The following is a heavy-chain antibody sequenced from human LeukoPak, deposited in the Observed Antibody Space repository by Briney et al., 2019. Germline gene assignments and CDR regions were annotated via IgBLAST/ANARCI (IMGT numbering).Heavy chain of an antibody. CDR1: GFTFTYYA. CDR3: AKTGAGGWSNWFDP. D-gene: IGHD6-19*01. Sequence: GGSLRLSCAASGFTFTYYAMTRGRQAPGKELEWVSVISGGGDSTYYADSVKGRFTISRDNSKNTLYLQMNGLRAEDTAIYYCAKTGAGGWSNWFDPWGQGTLVTVSS. CDR2: ISGGGDST. V-gene: IGHV3-23*01. J-gene: IGHJ5*02.